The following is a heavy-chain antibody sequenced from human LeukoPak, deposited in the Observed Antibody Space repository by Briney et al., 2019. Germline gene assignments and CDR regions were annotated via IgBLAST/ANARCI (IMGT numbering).Heavy chain of an antibody. J-gene: IGHJ4*02. CDR2: IYPGDSDT. CDR3: ARRGVTGSTWYYFDY. Sequence: GESLKISWKGSGSSFTNHLSGWVRQMPGKGLEWMGLIYPGDSDTRYSPSFKGQVTISVDKSITTAYLHWSGLRTSDSAIFYCARRGVTGSTWYYFDYWGQGTLVTVSS. CDR1: GSSFTNHL. D-gene: IGHD1-7*01. V-gene: IGHV5-51*01.